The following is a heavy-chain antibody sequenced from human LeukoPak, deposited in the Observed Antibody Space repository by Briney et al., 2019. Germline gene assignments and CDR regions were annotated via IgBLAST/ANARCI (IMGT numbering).Heavy chain of an antibody. CDR1: GFTFSSYG. Sequence: GGSLRLSCAASGFTFSSYGIHWVRQAPGKGLEWVAFIRYDGSNKYYADSVKGRFTISRGNSKNTLYLQMNSLRAEDTAVYYCAKDSPGIVVVPAETYFDYWGQGTLVTVSS. CDR3: AKDSPGIVVVPAETYFDY. D-gene: IGHD2-2*01. CDR2: IRYDGSNK. J-gene: IGHJ4*02. V-gene: IGHV3-30*02.